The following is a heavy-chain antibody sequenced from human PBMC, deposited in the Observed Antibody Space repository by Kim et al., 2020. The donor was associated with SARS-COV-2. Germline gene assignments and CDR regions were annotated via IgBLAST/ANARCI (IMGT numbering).Heavy chain of an antibody. D-gene: IGHD3-3*01. V-gene: IGHV3-23*01. CDR2: ISGSGGST. CDR1: GFTFSGYA. J-gene: IGHJ4*02. CDR3: AKIGWGDFWSGYSPIDY. Sequence: GGSLRLSCAASGFTFSGYAMSWVRQAPGKGLEWVSAISGSGGSTYYADSVKGRFTISRDNSKNTLYLQMNSLRAEDTAIYYCAKIGWGDFWSGYSPIDYWGQGTLVTVSS.